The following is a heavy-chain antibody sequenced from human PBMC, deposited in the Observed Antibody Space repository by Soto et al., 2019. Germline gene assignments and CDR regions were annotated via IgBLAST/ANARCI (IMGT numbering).Heavy chain of an antibody. D-gene: IGHD4-17*01. CDR2: IKRDGSEK. J-gene: IGHJ4*02. CDR3: ARVRATDYEIDY. Sequence: GGSLRLSCAASGFPFSSYAMTWVRQAPGKGLQWVANIKRDGSEKYYVDFVKGRFTISRDSADNSVFLDMNNLRVDDTATYYCARVRATDYEIDYWGQGALVTVSS. CDR1: GFPFSSYA. V-gene: IGHV3-7*03.